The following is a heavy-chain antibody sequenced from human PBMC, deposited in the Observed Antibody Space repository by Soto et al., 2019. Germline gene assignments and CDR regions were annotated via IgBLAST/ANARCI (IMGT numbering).Heavy chain of an antibody. CDR1: GGTFSSYA. CDR3: AGGYCSSTSCYYYYGMDV. CDR2: IIPIFGTA. D-gene: IGHD2-2*01. Sequence: SVKVSCKASGGTFSSYAISWVRQAPGQGLEWMGGIIPIFGTANYAQKFQGRVTITADESTSTAYMELSSLRSEDTAVYYCAGGYCSSTSCYYYYGMDVWGQGTTVTVSS. V-gene: IGHV1-69*13. J-gene: IGHJ6*02.